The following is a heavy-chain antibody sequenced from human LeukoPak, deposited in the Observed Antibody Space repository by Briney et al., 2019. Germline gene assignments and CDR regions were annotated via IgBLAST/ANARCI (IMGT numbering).Heavy chain of an antibody. V-gene: IGHV4-34*01. CDR3: ARGEGNWFDP. CDR1: GGSFSGYY. CDR2: INHSGST. Sequence: SETLSLTCAVYGGSFSGYYWSWIRQPPGKGLEWIGEINHSGSTNYNPSLKSRVTISVDTSKNQFSLKLSSVTAADTAVYYCARGEGNWFDPWGQGTLVTVSS. J-gene: IGHJ5*02.